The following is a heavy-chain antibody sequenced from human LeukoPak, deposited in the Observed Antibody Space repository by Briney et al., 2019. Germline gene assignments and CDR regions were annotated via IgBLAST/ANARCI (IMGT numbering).Heavy chain of an antibody. CDR3: ARDRSGYSEYYFDY. CDR1: GGSTNTYC. Sequence: SETLSLTCTVSGGSTNTYCWSWIRQPAEKGLEWVGRIYPSGSTYYNPSLKGRVTISIDKSKNQFSLRLTSVTAADTAVYYCARDRSGYSEYYFDYWGQGSLVTVSS. V-gene: IGHV4-4*07. D-gene: IGHD5-12*01. J-gene: IGHJ4*02. CDR2: IYPSGST.